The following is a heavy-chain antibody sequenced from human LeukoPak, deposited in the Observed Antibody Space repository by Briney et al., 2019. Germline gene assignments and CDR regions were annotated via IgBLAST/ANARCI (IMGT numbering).Heavy chain of an antibody. V-gene: IGHV3-48*03. Sequence: GGSLRLSCAASGFTFSSYEVNWVRQAPGKGLEWVSYISSSGSTIYYADSVKGRFTISRDNAKNSLYLQMNSLRAEDTAVYYCARLQLTYCSSTTCYKVDAFDIWGQGTMVTVSS. J-gene: IGHJ3*02. CDR2: ISSSGSTI. D-gene: IGHD2-2*02. CDR1: GFTFSSYE. CDR3: ARLQLTYCSSTTCYKVDAFDI.